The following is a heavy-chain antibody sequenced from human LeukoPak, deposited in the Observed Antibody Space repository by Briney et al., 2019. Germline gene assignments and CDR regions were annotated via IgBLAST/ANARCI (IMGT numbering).Heavy chain of an antibody. V-gene: IGHV3-23*01. CDR3: AKDPNGDYVGAFDM. Sequence: QPGGSLRLSCAASGFTFRSYGMHWVRQAPGKGLEWVSSIHAGGDFTYYADSVRGRFTVSRDNSKSSLYLQMNGLRAEDTALYYCAKDPNGDYVGAFDMWGQGTMVTVSS. CDR1: GFTFRSYG. CDR2: IHAGGDFT. J-gene: IGHJ3*02. D-gene: IGHD4-17*01.